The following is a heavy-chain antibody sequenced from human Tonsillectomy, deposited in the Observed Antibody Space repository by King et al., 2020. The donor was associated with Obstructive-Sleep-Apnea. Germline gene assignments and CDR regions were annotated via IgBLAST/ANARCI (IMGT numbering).Heavy chain of an antibody. D-gene: IGHD3-22*01. V-gene: IGHV3-48*04. CDR3: AREGYYYDRKYSY. Sequence: VQLVESGGGLVQPGGSLRLSCAASGFTFSSYSMNWVRQAPGRGLEWGSYISSSSSTIYFADSVKGRFTISRDNAKNSLYLQMNSLRAEDTAVYYCAREGYYYDRKYSYWGQGTLVTVSS. CDR1: GFTFSSYS. CDR2: ISSSSSTI. J-gene: IGHJ4*02.